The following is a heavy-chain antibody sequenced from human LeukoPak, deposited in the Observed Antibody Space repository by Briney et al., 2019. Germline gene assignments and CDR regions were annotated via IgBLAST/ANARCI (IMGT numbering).Heavy chain of an antibody. CDR1: GFTFSSYW. CDR2: VNTDGRST. V-gene: IGHV3-74*01. J-gene: IGHJ4*02. CDR3: AKPYGSGYSYFDS. D-gene: IGHD6-19*01. Sequence: GGSLRLSCAASGFTFSSYWMHWVRQAPGKGLVWVSRVNTDGRSTSYADSVKGRFTISRDNAKNTLYLQMNSMRAEDTAVYYCAKPYGSGYSYFDSWGQGALVTVSS.